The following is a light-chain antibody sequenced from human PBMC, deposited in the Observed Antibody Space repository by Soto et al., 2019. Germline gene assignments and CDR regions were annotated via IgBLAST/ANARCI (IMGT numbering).Light chain of an antibody. CDR3: QQIYAAPVT. J-gene: IGKJ1*01. Sequence: DIQMTQSPSSLSASVGDRVTITCRASQSISSCLNWYQQKPGKAPNLLIYGASNLQSGVPSRFSGSESGTDFILTISSLQPEDFATYYCQQIYAAPVTFGQGTKGEIK. V-gene: IGKV1-39*01. CDR2: GAS. CDR1: QSISSC.